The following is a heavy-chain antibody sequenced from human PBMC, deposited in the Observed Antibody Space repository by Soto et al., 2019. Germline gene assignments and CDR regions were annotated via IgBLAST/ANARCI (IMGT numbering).Heavy chain of an antibody. CDR3: ARGPRGLTFGGVIVIIPRRPYFDY. CDR2: INHSGST. J-gene: IGHJ4*02. V-gene: IGHV4-34*01. Sequence: QVQLQQWGAGLLKPSETLSLTCAVYGGSFSGYYWSWIRQPPGKGLEWIGEINHSGSTNYNPSLKSRVTISVDTSKNQFSLKLSSVTAADTAVYYCARGPRGLTFGGVIVIIPRRPYFDYWGQGTLVTVSS. D-gene: IGHD3-16*02. CDR1: GGSFSGYY.